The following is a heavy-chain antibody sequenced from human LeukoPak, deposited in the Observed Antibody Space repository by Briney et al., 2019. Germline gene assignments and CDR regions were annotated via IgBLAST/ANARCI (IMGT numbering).Heavy chain of an antibody. Sequence: SEALSLTCAVYGGSFSGYYWSWIRQPPGKGLEWIGEINHSGSTNYHPYLKSRVTISVDTSKNQFSLKLSSVTAADTAVYYCARVYGSTDYWGQGTLVTVSS. CDR3: ARVYGSTDY. CDR2: INHSGST. V-gene: IGHV4-34*01. D-gene: IGHD2-2*01. J-gene: IGHJ4*02. CDR1: GGSFSGYY.